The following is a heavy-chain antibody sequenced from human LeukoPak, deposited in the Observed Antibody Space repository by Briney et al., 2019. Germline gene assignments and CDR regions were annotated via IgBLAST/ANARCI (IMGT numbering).Heavy chain of an antibody. CDR2: IYPGDSDT. Sequence: GESLKISCKGSGYMFPSYWIGWVRQMPGKGLEWMGIIYPGDSDTRYSPSFQGQVTISADKSISTAYLQWSSLKASDTAMYYCARLDKSYGGSYQYWYFDLWGRGTLVTVSS. CDR3: ARLDKSYGGSYQYWYFDL. D-gene: IGHD1-26*01. CDR1: GYMFPSYW. J-gene: IGHJ2*01. V-gene: IGHV5-51*01.